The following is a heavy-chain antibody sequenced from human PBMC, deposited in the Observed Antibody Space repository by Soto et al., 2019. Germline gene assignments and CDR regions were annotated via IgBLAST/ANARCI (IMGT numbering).Heavy chain of an antibody. Sequence: QLQLQESGPGLVKPSETLSLTCTVSGGSISSSSYYWGWIRQPPGKGLEWIGSIYYSGSTYYNPSLKSRVTISVDTSKNKFSLKLSSVTAADTAVYYCARPPYGDYVGENWFDPWGQGTLVTVSS. CDR1: GGSISSSSYY. V-gene: IGHV4-39*01. J-gene: IGHJ5*02. CDR3: ARPPYGDYVGENWFDP. CDR2: IYYSGST. D-gene: IGHD4-17*01.